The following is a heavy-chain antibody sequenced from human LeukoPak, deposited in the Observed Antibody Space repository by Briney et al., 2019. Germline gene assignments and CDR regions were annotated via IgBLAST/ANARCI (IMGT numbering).Heavy chain of an antibody. CDR2: IYTTGST. CDR3: ARQKAVAGKAGFDY. Sequence: SETLSLTCTVSGGSISSYYWTWIRQPAGKGLEWIGRIYTTGSTNYNPSLNSRVTMSVDTSKNQFSLKLSSVTAADTAVYYCARQKAVAGKAGFDYWGQGTLVTVSS. D-gene: IGHD6-19*01. J-gene: IGHJ4*02. CDR1: GGSISSYY. V-gene: IGHV4-4*07.